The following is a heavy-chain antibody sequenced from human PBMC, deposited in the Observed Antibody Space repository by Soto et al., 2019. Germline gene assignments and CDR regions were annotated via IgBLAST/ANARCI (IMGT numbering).Heavy chain of an antibody. J-gene: IGHJ4*02. Sequence: GASVKVSCKAYGYTFTSYAMNCVRQAPGQRLEWMGWINAGNGNTKYSQEFQGRVTITRDTAASTAFMELSSLRSEDTAVYYCAREGWELGNYYFDYWGQGTLVTVSS. V-gene: IGHV1-3*01. CDR1: GYTFTSYA. CDR3: AREGWELGNYYFDY. CDR2: INAGNGNT. D-gene: IGHD1-26*01.